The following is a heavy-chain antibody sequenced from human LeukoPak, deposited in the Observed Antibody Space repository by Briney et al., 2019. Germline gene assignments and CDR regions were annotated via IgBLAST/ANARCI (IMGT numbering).Heavy chain of an antibody. CDR1: GGSFSSYY. CDR2: INHSGST. J-gene: IGHJ4*02. Sequence: PSETLSLTCAVYGGSFSSYYWSWIRQPPGKGLEWVGEINHSGSTNYNPSLKSRVTMSVGTSKNHFSLKLSSVTAADTAMYYCASGTAFDYWGQGALVTVSS. CDR3: ASGTAFDY. V-gene: IGHV4-34*01.